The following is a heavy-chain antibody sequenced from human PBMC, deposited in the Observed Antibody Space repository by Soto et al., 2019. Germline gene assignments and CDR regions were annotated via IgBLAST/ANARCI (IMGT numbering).Heavy chain of an antibody. Sequence: EVQLLESGGGLVRPGGSLRLSCAASGFTFTSFAMSWVRQAPGKGLEWVSSISGSGGSTYYADSARGRFTISRDNSRSTVFLEMNSLRAEDTAVYYCAKDRTAVGLSPRFDPWGQGTLVIVSS. CDR3: AKDRTAVGLSPRFDP. D-gene: IGHD6-13*01. J-gene: IGHJ5*02. V-gene: IGHV3-23*01. CDR1: GFTFTSFA. CDR2: ISGSGGST.